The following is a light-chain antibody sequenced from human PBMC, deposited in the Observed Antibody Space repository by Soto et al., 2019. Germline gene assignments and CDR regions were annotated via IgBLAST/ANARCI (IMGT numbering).Light chain of an antibody. CDR3: SSYTSSSPCV. Sequence: QSVLTQPASGSGSPGQWITISCTGTSSDVGGYKYVSWYQQYPGKAPKLMMYDVSNRPSGVSNRFSGSKSGTTASLTISGLQAEDEADYYCSSYTSSSPCVFGTGTKVT. J-gene: IGLJ1*01. CDR1: SSDVGGYKY. CDR2: DVS. V-gene: IGLV2-14*01.